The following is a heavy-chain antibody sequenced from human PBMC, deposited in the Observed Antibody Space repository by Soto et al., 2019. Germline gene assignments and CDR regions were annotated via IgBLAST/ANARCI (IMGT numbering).Heavy chain of an antibody. CDR3: AGVDYYGSGSYSDY. V-gene: IGHV4-59*01. Sequence: SETLSLTCTVSGGSISSYYWSWIRQPPGKGLEWIGYIYYSGSTNYNPSLKSRVTISVDTSKNQFSLKLSSVTAADTAVYYCAGVDYYGSGSYSDYWGQGTLVTVSS. D-gene: IGHD3-10*01. J-gene: IGHJ4*02. CDR2: IYYSGST. CDR1: GGSISSYY.